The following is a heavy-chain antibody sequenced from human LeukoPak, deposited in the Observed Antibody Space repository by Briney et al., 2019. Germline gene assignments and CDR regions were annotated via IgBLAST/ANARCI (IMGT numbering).Heavy chain of an antibody. Sequence: SSETLSLTCTVSGGSISSYSWSWIRQAPGKGLEWVSGISGSGDSTYYADSVKGRFTISRDNSKNTLYLQMNSLRAEDTAVYYCARDGYYDFWNGYYPYYYYGMDVWGQGTTVTVSS. J-gene: IGHJ6*02. CDR3: ARDGYYDFWNGYYPYYYYGMDV. CDR2: ISGSGDST. V-gene: IGHV3-23*01. D-gene: IGHD3-3*01. CDR1: GGSISSYS.